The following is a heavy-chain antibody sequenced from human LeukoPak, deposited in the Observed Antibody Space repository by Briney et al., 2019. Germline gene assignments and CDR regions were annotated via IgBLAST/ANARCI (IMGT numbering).Heavy chain of an antibody. CDR1: GFTFSSFA. CDR2: ISGRGVST. J-gene: IGHJ4*02. Sequence: GGSLRLSGAASGFTFSSFAMSWVRQAPGKGLEWVSTISGRGVSTYYADSVKGQFTISRDNSKNTLYLQMNSLRAEDTAVYYCASTTLGGWLQSNYWGQGTLVTVSS. V-gene: IGHV3-23*01. CDR3: ASTTLGGWLQSNY. D-gene: IGHD5-24*01.